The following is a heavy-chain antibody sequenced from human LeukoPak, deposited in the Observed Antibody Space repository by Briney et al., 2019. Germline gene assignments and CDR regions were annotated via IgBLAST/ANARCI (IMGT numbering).Heavy chain of an antibody. CDR3: ARAESSGLERLVLVHFDY. D-gene: IGHD1-1*01. V-gene: IGHV1-69*13. CDR1: GGTFISYA. CDR2: IIPIFGTA. J-gene: IGHJ4*02. Sequence: ASVKVSCKASGGTFISYAISWVRQAPGQGLEWMGGIIPIFGTANYAQKFQGRVTITADESTSTAYMELSSLRSEDTAVYYCARAESSGLERLVLVHFDYWGQGTLVTVSS.